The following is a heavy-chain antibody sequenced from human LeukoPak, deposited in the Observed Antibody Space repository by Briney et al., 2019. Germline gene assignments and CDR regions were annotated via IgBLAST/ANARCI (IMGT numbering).Heavy chain of an antibody. CDR3: ARRTDRAFWYLDY. Sequence: RGESLKISCKGSEYSFTNYWIGWVRQMPGKGLEWMVIIYPGDSDTRYSPSFQGQVTISADKSISTAYLQWSSLKASDTAIYYCARRTDRAFWYLDYWGQGTLVTVSS. CDR2: IYPGDSDT. CDR1: EYSFTNYW. V-gene: IGHV5-51*01. J-gene: IGHJ4*02.